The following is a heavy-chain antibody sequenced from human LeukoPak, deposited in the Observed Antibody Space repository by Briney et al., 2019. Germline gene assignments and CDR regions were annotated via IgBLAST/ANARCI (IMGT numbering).Heavy chain of an antibody. J-gene: IGHJ4*02. Sequence: ASVKVSCKASGYIFTSYGISWVRQAPGQGLEWMGWISAYNGNTNYAQKLQGRVTMTTDTSTSTAYMELRSLRSDDTAVYYCARATMVRGVITKSLFDYWGQGTLVTVSS. V-gene: IGHV1-18*01. CDR3: ARATMVRGVITKSLFDY. D-gene: IGHD3-10*01. CDR2: ISAYNGNT. CDR1: GYIFTSYG.